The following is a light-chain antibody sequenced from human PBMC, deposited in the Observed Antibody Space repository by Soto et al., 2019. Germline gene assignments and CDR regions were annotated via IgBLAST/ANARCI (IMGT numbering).Light chain of an antibody. CDR3: QKYNGYSRK. CDR1: QGIDSS. CDR2: AAS. J-gene: IGKJ1*01. Sequence: AILFTHSPCARSASVGDRVTITFRASQGIDSSFAWYQQKPGKAPKLLIYAASSLQSGVPSRFSGSGSGTDFTLTIRSLQPDDFATYYCQKYNGYSRKFGQGTKVDIK. V-gene: IGKV1-13*02.